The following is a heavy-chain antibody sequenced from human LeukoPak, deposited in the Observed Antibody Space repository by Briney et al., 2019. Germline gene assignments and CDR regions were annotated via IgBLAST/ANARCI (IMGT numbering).Heavy chain of an antibody. V-gene: IGHV4-59*01. Sequence: SETLSLTCTVSGGSISSYYWSWIRQPPGKGLEWIGYIYYSGSTNYNPSLKSRVTISVDTSKNQFSLKLSSVTAADTAVYYCARDRGTYYFDYWGQGTLVTVSS. J-gene: IGHJ4*02. CDR2: IYYSGST. D-gene: IGHD1-1*01. CDR3: ARDRGTYYFDY. CDR1: GGSISSYY.